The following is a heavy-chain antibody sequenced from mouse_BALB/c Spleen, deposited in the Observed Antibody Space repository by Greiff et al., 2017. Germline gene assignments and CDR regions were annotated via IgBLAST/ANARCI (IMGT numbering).Heavy chain of an antibody. CDR1: GYSITSDYA. D-gene: IGHD5-1-1*01. CDR2: ISYSGST. Sequence: EVQLQESGPGLVKPSQSLSLTCTVTGYSITSDYAWNWIRQFPGNKLEWMCYISYSGSTSYNPSLKSRISITRDTSKNQFFLQLNSVTTEDTATYYCARIPAYWGQGTLVTVSA. V-gene: IGHV3-2*02. J-gene: IGHJ3*01. CDR3: ARIPAY.